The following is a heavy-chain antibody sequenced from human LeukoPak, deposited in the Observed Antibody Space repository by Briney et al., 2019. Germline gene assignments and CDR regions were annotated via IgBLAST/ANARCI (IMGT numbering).Heavy chain of an antibody. CDR2: ISSSSSYI. Sequence: GGSLRLSCAASGFTFSSYSMNWVRQAPGKGLEWASSISSSSSYIYYADSVKGRFTISRDNAKNSLYLQMNSLRAEDTAVYYCAREAVGDYFDYWGQGTLVTVSS. J-gene: IGHJ4*02. CDR1: GFTFSSYS. CDR3: AREAVGDYFDY. V-gene: IGHV3-21*01. D-gene: IGHD3-16*01.